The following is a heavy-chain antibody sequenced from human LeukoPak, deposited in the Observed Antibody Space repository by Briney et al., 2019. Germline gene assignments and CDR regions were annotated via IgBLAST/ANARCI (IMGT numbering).Heavy chain of an antibody. Sequence: SETLSLTCTVSGGSISSYYWSWIRQPPGKGLEWIGYIYYSGSTNYNPSLKSRVTIPVDTSKNQFSLKLSSVTAADTAVYYCARDVPSGDYGGKNWFDPWGQGTLVTVSS. CDR2: IYYSGST. D-gene: IGHD4-23*01. V-gene: IGHV4-59*01. J-gene: IGHJ5*02. CDR1: GGSISSYY. CDR3: ARDVPSGDYGGKNWFDP.